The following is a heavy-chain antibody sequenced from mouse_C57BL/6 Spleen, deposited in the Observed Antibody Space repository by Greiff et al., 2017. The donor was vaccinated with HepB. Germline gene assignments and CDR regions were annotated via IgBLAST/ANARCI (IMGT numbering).Heavy chain of an antibody. CDR3: ARGGLGDAMDY. J-gene: IGHJ4*01. Sequence: EVNLVESGGDLVKPGGSLKLSCAASGFTFSSYGMSWVRQTPDKRLEWVATISSGGSYTYYPDSVKGRFTISRDNAKNTLYLQMSSLKSEDTAMYYCARGGLGDAMDYWGQGTSVTVSS. D-gene: IGHD4-1*01. CDR1: GFTFSSYG. V-gene: IGHV5-6*02. CDR2: ISSGGSYT.